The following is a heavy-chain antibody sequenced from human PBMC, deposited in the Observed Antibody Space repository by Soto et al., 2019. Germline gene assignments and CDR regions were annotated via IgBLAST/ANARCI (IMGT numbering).Heavy chain of an antibody. V-gene: IGHV6-1*01. CDR3: ARETPPYGMDV. J-gene: IGHJ6*02. CDR2: TYYRSKWGN. CDR1: GDSVSSNSAT. Sequence: QTLSLTCVISGDSVSSNSATWHWIRQSPSRGLEWLGRTYYRSKWGNDYAESVKSRITINQDTSKNQFSLQLNSVTPEDTAVYYCARETPPYGMDVWGQGTTVIVSS.